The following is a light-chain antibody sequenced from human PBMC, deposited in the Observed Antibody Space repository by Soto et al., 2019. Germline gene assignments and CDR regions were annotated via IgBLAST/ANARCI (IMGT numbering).Light chain of an antibody. V-gene: IGLV2-14*01. CDR3: TSFSSSTSLYV. Sequence: QSVLTQPASVSGSLGQSITISCTGTTRDIAGYNYISWYQQLPGKAPKLMIYQVTIRPSGISNRFSGSKSGNTASLTISGLQAEDEADYYSTSFSSSTSLYVFGTGTKVTVL. J-gene: IGLJ1*01. CDR2: QVT. CDR1: TRDIAGYNY.